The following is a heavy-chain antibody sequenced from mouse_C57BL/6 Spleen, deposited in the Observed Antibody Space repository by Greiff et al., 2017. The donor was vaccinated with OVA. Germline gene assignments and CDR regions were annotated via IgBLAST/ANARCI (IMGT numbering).Heavy chain of an antibody. CDR2: IYPGSGST. Sequence: QVQLQQPGAELVKPGASVKMSCKASGYTFTSYWITWVKQRPGQALEWIGDIYPGSGSTNYNEKFKSKATLTVDTSSSTAYMQLSSLTSEDSAVYYCARSGYYGSSYESYFDYWGQGTTLTVSS. CDR1: GYTFTSYW. V-gene: IGHV1-55*01. D-gene: IGHD1-1*01. J-gene: IGHJ2*01. CDR3: ARSGYYGSSYESYFDY.